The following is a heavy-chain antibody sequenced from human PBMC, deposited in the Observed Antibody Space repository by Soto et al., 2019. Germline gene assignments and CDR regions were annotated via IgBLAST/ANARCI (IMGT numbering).Heavy chain of an antibody. J-gene: IGHJ4*02. Sequence: TAETLSLTCTVCGGSISSGSYYWGWVRQPPGKGLEWIGSIYYSGSTYYNPSLKSRVTISVDTSKNQFSLKLSSVTAADTAVYYCARHYYDSSGYYYRGNQYYFDYWGQGTLVTVS. D-gene: IGHD3-22*01. V-gene: IGHV4-39*01. CDR3: ARHYYDSSGYYYRGNQYYFDY. CDR2: IYYSGST. CDR1: GGSISSGSYY.